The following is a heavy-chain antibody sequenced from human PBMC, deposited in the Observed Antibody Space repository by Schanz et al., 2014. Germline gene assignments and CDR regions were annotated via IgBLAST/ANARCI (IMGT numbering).Heavy chain of an antibody. J-gene: IGHJ5*02. CDR1: GYTFTTYA. Sequence: QVQLVQSGAEVKKPGASVRVSCKASGYTFTTYAMSWVRQAPGQGLEWVGWISVYTGNTKYGQKVQGRVTMTADTSTNTAYMELRSLRPDDTAVYYCAKAEYDILTDSYSRLDPWGQGTLVTVSS. CDR2: ISVYTGNT. D-gene: IGHD3-9*01. V-gene: IGHV1-18*01. CDR3: AKAEYDILTDSYSRLDP.